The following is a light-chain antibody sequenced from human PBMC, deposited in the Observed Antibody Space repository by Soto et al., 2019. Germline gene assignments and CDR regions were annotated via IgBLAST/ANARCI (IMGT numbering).Light chain of an antibody. CDR2: EDS. V-gene: IGLV2-23*01. J-gene: IGLJ3*02. CDR1: SSDAGSYNF. Sequence: QSALTQPASVSGSPGQSITISCTGTSSDAGSYNFVSWYQQHPGKAPKVMIYEDSKRPSGVSNRFSGSKSGNTASLTISGLQAEGEADYYCCSYAGSSTYWVFGGGTKLTVL. CDR3: CSYAGSSTYWV.